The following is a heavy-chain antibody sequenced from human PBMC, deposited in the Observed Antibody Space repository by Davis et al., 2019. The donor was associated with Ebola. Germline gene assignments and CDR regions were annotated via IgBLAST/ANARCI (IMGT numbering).Heavy chain of an antibody. CDR1: GGSLSGYY. CDR2: INHSGST. V-gene: IGHV4-34*01. Sequence: SQTPSLTCAVYGGSLSGYYCSWIRQPPGKGLEWIGEINHSGSTNYNPSLKSRVTISVDTSKNQFSLKLSSVTAADTAVYYCARGNGYYTRDFDYWGQGTLVTVSS. D-gene: IGHD3-3*01. J-gene: IGHJ4*02. CDR3: ARGNGYYTRDFDY.